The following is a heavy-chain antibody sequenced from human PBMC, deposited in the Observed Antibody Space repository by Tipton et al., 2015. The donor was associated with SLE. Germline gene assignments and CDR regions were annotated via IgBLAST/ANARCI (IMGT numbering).Heavy chain of an antibody. CDR3: ASGLYYYYGMDV. J-gene: IGHJ6*02. V-gene: IGHV4-61*01. CDR1: GGSISSSSYY. Sequence: TLSLTCTVSGGSISSSSYYWSWIRQPPGRGLVWLGYISYSGSTNYNPSLKSRVTISVDTSKNQFSLKLTSVTAADTAVYYCASGLYYYYGMDVWGQGTTVTVSS. CDR2: ISYSGST.